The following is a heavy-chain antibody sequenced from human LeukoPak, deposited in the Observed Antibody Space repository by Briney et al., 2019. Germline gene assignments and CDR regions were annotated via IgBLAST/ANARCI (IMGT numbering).Heavy chain of an antibody. D-gene: IGHD4-11*01. CDR2: IWSDGTEK. CDR3: AKDAQSGFDYSNSLEY. J-gene: IGHJ4*02. Sequence: PGRSLRLSCTASGFTYSHYGMHWVRQAPGKGLEWVAVIWSDGTEKYYADAVKGRFTISRDNSRNTLYLQMNSLRGEDTAVYYCAKDAQSGFDYSNSLEYWGQGTLVTVSS. CDR1: GFTYSHYG. V-gene: IGHV3-33*06.